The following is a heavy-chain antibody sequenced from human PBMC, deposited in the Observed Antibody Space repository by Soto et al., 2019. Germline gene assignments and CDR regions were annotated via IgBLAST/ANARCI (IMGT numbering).Heavy chain of an antibody. V-gene: IGHV3-23*01. Sequence: GGSLRLSCAASGFTFSSYAMSWVRQAPGKGLEWVSVISGSGGSTYYADSVKGRFTISRDNSKNTLYLQMNSLRAEDTAVYYCAKDLKFGSSSVWDWFDPWGQGTLVTVSS. CDR3: AKDLKFGSSSVWDWFDP. CDR1: GFTFSSYA. J-gene: IGHJ5*02. D-gene: IGHD6-6*01. CDR2: ISGSGGST.